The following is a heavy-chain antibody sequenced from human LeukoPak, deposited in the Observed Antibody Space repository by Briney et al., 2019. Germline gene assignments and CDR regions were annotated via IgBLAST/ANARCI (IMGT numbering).Heavy chain of an antibody. D-gene: IGHD2-21*02. V-gene: IGHV3-23*01. CDR1: GFTFSTYA. Sequence: GGSLRLSCAASGFTFSTYAMSWVRQAPGKGLEWVSHFGGSGGTIYYADSVKGRFTIYRDNSKNTLYLQMNSLRDEDTAVYYCAKSDCGGDCHLLDYWGQGTLVTVSS. J-gene: IGHJ4*02. CDR2: FGGSGGTI. CDR3: AKSDCGGDCHLLDY.